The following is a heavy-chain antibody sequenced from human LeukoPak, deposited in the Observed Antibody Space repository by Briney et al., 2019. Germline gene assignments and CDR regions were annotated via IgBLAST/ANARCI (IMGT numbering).Heavy chain of an antibody. Sequence: SVKVSCKASGGTFSSYAISWVRQAPGQGLEWMGGIIPIFGTANYAQKLQGRVTMTTDTSTSTAYMELRSLRSDDTAVYYCARRVGGSSGWYGDFDYWGQGTLVTVSS. V-gene: IGHV1-69*05. J-gene: IGHJ4*02. CDR1: GGTFSSYA. CDR2: IIPIFGTA. D-gene: IGHD6-19*01. CDR3: ARRVGGSSGWYGDFDY.